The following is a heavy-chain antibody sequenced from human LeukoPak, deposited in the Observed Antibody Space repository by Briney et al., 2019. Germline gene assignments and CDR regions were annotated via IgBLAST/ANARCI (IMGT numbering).Heavy chain of an antibody. J-gene: IGHJ3*02. CDR1: GYTFTGYY. CDR2: INPNSGGT. D-gene: IGHD2-2*01. Sequence: ASVKVSCKASGYTFTGYYMHWVRQAPGQGLEWMGWINPNSGGTNYEQKFQGRVTMTRDTSISTAYMELSRLRSDDTAVYYCASQVPTIVVVPAYDAFDIWGQGTMVTVSS. V-gene: IGHV1-2*02. CDR3: ASQVPTIVVVPAYDAFDI.